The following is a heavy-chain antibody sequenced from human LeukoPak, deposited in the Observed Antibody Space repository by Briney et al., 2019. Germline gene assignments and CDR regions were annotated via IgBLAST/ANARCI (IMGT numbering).Heavy chain of an antibody. D-gene: IGHD6-19*01. CDR1: GYTFTSYG. Sequence: ASVKVSCKASGYTFTSYGISWVRQAPGQGLEWMGWISAYNGNTNYAQKLQGRVTMTTDTSTSTAYMELRSLRSDDTAVYYCARSQFLSIAVAGSNWFDPWGQGTLVTVSS. CDR3: ARSQFLSIAVAGSNWFDP. CDR2: ISAYNGNT. J-gene: IGHJ5*02. V-gene: IGHV1-18*01.